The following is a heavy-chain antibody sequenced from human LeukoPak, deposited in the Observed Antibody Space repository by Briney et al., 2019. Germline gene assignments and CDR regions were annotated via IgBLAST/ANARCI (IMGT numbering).Heavy chain of an antibody. Sequence: SETLSLTCSVSGGSITSYYWSWIRQPAGKGLEWIGLIYSSGSTNYNPSLKSRVTMSVDTSKNQFSLKLSSVTAADTAVYYCARQGYGYGYDYWGQGTLVTVSS. V-gene: IGHV4-4*07. D-gene: IGHD5-18*01. CDR3: ARQGYGYGYDY. J-gene: IGHJ4*02. CDR1: GGSITSYY. CDR2: IYSSGST.